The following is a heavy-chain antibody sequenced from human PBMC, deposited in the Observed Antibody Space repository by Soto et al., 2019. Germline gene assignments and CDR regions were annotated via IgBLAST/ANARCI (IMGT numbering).Heavy chain of an antibody. Sequence: ASVKVSCKASGYTFTGYYMHWVRQAPGQGLEWMGWINPNSGGTNYAQKFQGWVTMTRDTSISTAYMELSRLRSDDTAVYYCAREIAGKYYYYGMDVWGQGTTVSVSS. V-gene: IGHV1-2*04. D-gene: IGHD3-10*01. CDR1: GYTFTGYY. CDR3: AREIAGKYYYYGMDV. CDR2: INPNSGGT. J-gene: IGHJ6*02.